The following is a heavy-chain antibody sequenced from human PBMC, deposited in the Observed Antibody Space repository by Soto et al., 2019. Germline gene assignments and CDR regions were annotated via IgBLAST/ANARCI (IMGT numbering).Heavy chain of an antibody. Sequence: QVQLVQSGAEVKKPGSSVKVSCKASGGTFSSYTISWVRQAPGQGLEWMGRIIPILGIANYAQKFQGRVTSTADKSTSTAYMELSSLRSEDTAVYYCACSPGGDCYSNWGQGTLVTVSS. V-gene: IGHV1-69*02. D-gene: IGHD2-21*02. CDR2: IIPILGIA. J-gene: IGHJ4*02. CDR1: GGTFSSYT. CDR3: ACSPGGDCYSN.